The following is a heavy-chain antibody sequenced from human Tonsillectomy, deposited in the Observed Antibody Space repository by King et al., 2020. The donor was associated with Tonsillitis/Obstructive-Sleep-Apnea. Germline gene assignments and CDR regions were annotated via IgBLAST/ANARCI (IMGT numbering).Heavy chain of an antibody. CDR3: ARDHSGTGAAFDI. CDR2: INVVGSST. CDR1: EFTFSSYS. D-gene: IGHD1-1*01. Sequence: VQLVESGGGLVQPGGSLRLSCAVSEFTFSSYSMHWVRQAPGKGLVWVAHINVVGSSTNYADSVKGRFTISRDNAKNTLYLQMNSLRAEDTAVYYCARDHSGTGAAFDIWGQGTMLTVSS. V-gene: IGHV3-74*01. J-gene: IGHJ3*02.